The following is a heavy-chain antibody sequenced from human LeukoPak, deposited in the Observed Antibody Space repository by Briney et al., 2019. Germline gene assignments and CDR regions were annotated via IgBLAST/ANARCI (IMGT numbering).Heavy chain of an antibody. V-gene: IGHV4-34*01. CDR3: ARLDELVQTYWYFDV. CDR1: GVSVSGYY. Sequence: ASETLSLTCAVYGVSVSGYYWSWLRQSPGKGLEWIGEITRSGGANYSPSLKSRVSMSVDTSNNQFSLRLTSLTAADTAVHYCARLDELVQTYWYFDVWGRGTLVTVST. J-gene: IGHJ2*01. D-gene: IGHD2-8*02. CDR2: ITRSGGA.